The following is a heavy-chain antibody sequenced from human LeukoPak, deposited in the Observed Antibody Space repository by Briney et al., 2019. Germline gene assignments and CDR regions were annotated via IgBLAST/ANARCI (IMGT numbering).Heavy chain of an antibody. J-gene: IGHJ4*02. CDR1: GFTFSSFS. D-gene: IGHD3-10*01. CDR3: AREGYYGSGSPPSLYFDY. V-gene: IGHV3-30*01. Sequence: GGSLRLSCAASGFTFSSFSIHWVRQAPGKGLEWVAVISDDGSIKLYADSVKGRFTISRDNSRSTLYLQMNSLRPEDTAIYYCAREGYYGSGSPPSLYFDYWGQGTLVTVSS. CDR2: ISDDGSIK.